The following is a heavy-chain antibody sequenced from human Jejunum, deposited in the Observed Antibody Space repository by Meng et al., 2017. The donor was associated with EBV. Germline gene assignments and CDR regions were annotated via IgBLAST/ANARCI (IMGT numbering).Heavy chain of an antibody. CDR2: YYNSGST. D-gene: IGHD1-26*01. Sequence: LAPQEAGPRLVKPSETLSLTCTVSGGSISSSSYYWGWIRQPPGKGLEWIGTYYNSGSTYYTPSLKSRVTISVDTSKNQFSLKLISVTAADTAAYYCARQGPSGRTFDYWGQGTLVTVSS. CDR1: GGSISSSSYY. J-gene: IGHJ4*02. CDR3: ARQGPSGRTFDY. V-gene: IGHV4-39*01.